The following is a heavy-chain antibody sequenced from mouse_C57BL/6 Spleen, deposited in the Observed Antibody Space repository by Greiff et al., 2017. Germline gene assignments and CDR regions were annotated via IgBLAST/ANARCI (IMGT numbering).Heavy chain of an antibody. CDR2: INPNNGGT. J-gene: IGHJ2*01. V-gene: IGHV1-26*01. CDR3: ARNFDY. CDR1: GYTFTDYY. Sequence: VQLQQSGPELVKPGASVKISCKASGYTFTDYYMNWVKPSHGKSLEWIGDINPNNGGTSYNQKFKGKATLTVDKSSSTAYMELRSLTSEDSAVYYCARNFDYWGQGTTLTVSS.